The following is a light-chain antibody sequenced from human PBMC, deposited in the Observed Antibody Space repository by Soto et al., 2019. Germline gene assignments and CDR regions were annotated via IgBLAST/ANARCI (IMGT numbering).Light chain of an antibody. Sequence: QSVLPQPPSSSGTPGQWVTTSCSGSSSNIGSNTVNWYQHLPGTAPKLLIHSNNQRPSGVPDRFSGSKSGTSASLAISGLQSEDEADYYCAAWDGSLNGRVFGTGTKVTVL. V-gene: IGLV1-44*01. CDR2: SNN. CDR3: AAWDGSLNGRV. CDR1: SSNIGSNT. J-gene: IGLJ1*01.